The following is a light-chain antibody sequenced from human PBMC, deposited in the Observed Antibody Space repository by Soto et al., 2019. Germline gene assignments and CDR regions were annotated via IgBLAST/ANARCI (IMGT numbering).Light chain of an antibody. CDR2: GAS. J-gene: IGKJ1*01. CDR3: QKYDSAPT. V-gene: IGKV3-20*01. Sequence: EIVLTQSPGTLSLSPGERATLSCRASQNVETKYLAWYQFTPGQAPRXIIFGASGRATGIPDRFSGSGSRTDFTITISSLQPEDVATYYCQKYDSAPTFGPGTKVDIK. CDR1: QNVETKY.